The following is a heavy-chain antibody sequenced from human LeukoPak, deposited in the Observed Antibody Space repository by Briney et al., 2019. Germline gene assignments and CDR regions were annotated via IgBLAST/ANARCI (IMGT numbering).Heavy chain of an antibody. D-gene: IGHD5-18*01. CDR3: ATYRQIQVPFEF. J-gene: IGHJ4*02. Sequence: GGSLRLSCAASGFTFSSYCMNWVRQAPGKGLEWVSSLSSSGSYIYYADSVKGRFTISRDNSRSTLSLQMDSLRAEDTATYYCATYRQIQVPFEFWGQGTLVTVSS. CDR2: LSSSGSYI. CDR1: GFTFSSYC. V-gene: IGHV3-21*04.